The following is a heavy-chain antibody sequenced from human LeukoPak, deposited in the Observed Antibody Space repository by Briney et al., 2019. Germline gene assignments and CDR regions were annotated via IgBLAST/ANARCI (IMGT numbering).Heavy chain of an antibody. CDR2: MYYSGSA. V-gene: IGHV4-59*01. CDR3: ARGLYSGSLKD. J-gene: IGHJ4*02. D-gene: IGHD5-12*01. Sequence: SETLSLTCTVSGDSISSYYWSWIRQPPGKGLEWIGYMYYSGSANYNPSLKSRVTMSVDTSKNQFSLKLSSVTAADTAVYYCARGLYSGSLKDWGLGTLVTVSS. CDR1: GDSISSYY.